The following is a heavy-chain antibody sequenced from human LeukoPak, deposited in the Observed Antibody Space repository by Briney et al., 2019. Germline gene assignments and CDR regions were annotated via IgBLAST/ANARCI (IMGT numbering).Heavy chain of an antibody. CDR1: GGSISSYY. J-gene: IGHJ4*02. CDR2: IYYSGST. V-gene: IGHV4-59*01. CDR3: AREGDRGSSWSSYFDY. D-gene: IGHD6-13*01. Sequence: SETLSLTCTVSGGSISSYYWSWIRQPPGKGLEWIGYIYYSGSTNYNPSLKSRVTISVDTSKNQFSLKLSSVTAADTAVYYCAREGDRGSSWSSYFDYWGQGTLVTVSS.